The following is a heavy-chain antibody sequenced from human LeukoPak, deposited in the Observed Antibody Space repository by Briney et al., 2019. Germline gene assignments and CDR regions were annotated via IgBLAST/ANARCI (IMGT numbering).Heavy chain of an antibody. CDR2: INHSGST. Sequence: SETLSLTCAVYGGSFSGYYWSWIRQRPGKGLEWIGEINHSGSTNYNPSLKSRVTISVDTSKNQFSLKLSSVTAADTAVYYCARGRVRITMVRGVNPYFDNWGQGTLVTVSS. D-gene: IGHD3-10*01. V-gene: IGHV4-34*01. J-gene: IGHJ4*02. CDR1: GGSFSGYY. CDR3: ARGRVRITMVRGVNPYFDN.